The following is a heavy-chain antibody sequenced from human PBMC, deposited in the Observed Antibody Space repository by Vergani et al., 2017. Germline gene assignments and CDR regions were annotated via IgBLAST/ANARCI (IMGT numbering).Heavy chain of an antibody. CDR2: INPNSGGT. J-gene: IGHJ5*02. D-gene: IGHD2-2*01. V-gene: IGHV1-2*02. CDR3: ARGRFCRGTSCYAGNWFDP. Sequence: QVQLVQSGAEVKKPGASVKVSCKASGYTFTGYYMHWVRQAPGQGLEWMGWINPNSGGTNYAQKFQGRVTMTRNTSISTAYMELSSLRSQDTAVYYCARGRFCRGTSCYAGNWFDPWGQGTLVTVSS. CDR1: GYTFTGYY.